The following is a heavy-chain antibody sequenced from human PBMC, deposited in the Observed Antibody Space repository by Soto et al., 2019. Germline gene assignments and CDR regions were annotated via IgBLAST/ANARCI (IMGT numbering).Heavy chain of an antibody. CDR1: GGSISSSSYY. Sequence: ASETLSLTCTVSGGSISSSSYYWGWIRQPPGKGLEWIGSIYYSGSTYYNPSLKSRVTISVDTSKNQFSLKLSSVTAADTAVYYCARRDGTYYFDYWGQGTLVTVSS. CDR3: ARRDGTYYFDY. V-gene: IGHV4-39*01. J-gene: IGHJ4*02. CDR2: IYYSGST. D-gene: IGHD1-1*01.